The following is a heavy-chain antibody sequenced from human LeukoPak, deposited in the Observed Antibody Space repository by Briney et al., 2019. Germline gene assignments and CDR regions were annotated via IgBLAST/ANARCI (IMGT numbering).Heavy chain of an antibody. D-gene: IGHD1-14*01. CDR3: ARGVEPLAANTLAY. CDR1: GFTVITND. V-gene: IGHV3-53*01. CDR2: LYSDGNT. Sequence: GGSLRLSCAAPGFTVITNDMNWVRQPPGKGLEWVSVLYSDGNTKYADSVQSRFTISRDNSKNTLYLEMNSLSPEDTAVYYCARGVEPLAANTLAYWGQGTLVTVSS. J-gene: IGHJ4*02.